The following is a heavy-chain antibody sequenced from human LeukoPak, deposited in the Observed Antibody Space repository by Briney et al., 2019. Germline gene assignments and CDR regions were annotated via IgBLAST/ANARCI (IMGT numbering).Heavy chain of an antibody. Sequence: GGSLRLSCAASGFTFSSYWMHWVRQTPGKGLVWVSRINSDGSSTDYADSVKGRFTISRDNAKNTLYLQMSSLRAEDTAVYYCARDPVGATTPDCWGQGALVTVSS. D-gene: IGHD1-26*01. CDR3: ARDPVGATTPDC. V-gene: IGHV3-74*01. CDR1: GFTFSSYW. J-gene: IGHJ4*02. CDR2: INSDGSST.